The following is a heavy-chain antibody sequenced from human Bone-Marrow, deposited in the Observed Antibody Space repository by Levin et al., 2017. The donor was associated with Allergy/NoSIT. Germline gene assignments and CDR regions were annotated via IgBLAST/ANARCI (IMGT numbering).Heavy chain of an antibody. CDR3: AREYSNGRPNWFDP. Sequence: LRLSCAISGASISSGGYSWSWIRQTPGQGLEWIGHIYYSGSTYYNPSLKSRVIISVDRSKNQFSLKLRSVTAADTAVYYCAREYSNGRPNWFDPWGQGTLVSVSS. D-gene: IGHD2/OR15-2a*01. CDR2: IYYSGST. V-gene: IGHV4-30-2*01. CDR1: GASISSGGYS. J-gene: IGHJ5*02.